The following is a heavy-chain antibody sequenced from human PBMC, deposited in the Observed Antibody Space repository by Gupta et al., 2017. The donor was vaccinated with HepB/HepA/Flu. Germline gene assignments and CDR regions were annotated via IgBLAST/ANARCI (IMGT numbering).Heavy chain of an antibody. Sequence: QVQLVQSGAEVKKPGASVKVSCKASGYTLTSYDINWVRQAPGQGLEWMGWMNPNSGNTGYAQKFQGRVTRTRNTSISTAYMELSSLRSEDTAVYYCARGVDTAMVFCWDHYYGMDVWGQGTTVTVSS. V-gene: IGHV1-8*01. CDR2: MNPNSGNT. CDR1: GYTLTSYD. D-gene: IGHD5-18*01. J-gene: IGHJ6*02. CDR3: ARGVDTAMVFCWDHYYGMDV.